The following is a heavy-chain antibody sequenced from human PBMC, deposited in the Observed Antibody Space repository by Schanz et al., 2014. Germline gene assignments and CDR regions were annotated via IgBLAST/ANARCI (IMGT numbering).Heavy chain of an antibody. V-gene: IGHV3-23*01. CDR1: GFTFSSYA. J-gene: IGHJ2*01. Sequence: EVQLLESGGGLIQPGGSLRLSCAASGFTFSSYAMGWVRQARGKGLEWVSYISDSGTYTNYADSVKGRFTISRDNSKNTLYLQMNSLRAEDTAIYYCAKDAPYPFDLWGRGTLITVSS. CDR2: ISDSGTYT. CDR3: AKDAPYPFDL.